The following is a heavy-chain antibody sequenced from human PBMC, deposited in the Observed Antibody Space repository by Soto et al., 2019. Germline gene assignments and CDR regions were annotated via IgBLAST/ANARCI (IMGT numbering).Heavy chain of an antibody. CDR3: ASLAVAEGFDP. CDR2: IHAGGST. J-gene: IGHJ5*02. D-gene: IGHD6-19*01. CDR1: GFIVSNNY. V-gene: IGHV3-53*02. Sequence: EVQLVETGVGLIKPGGSLRLSCAASGFIVSNNYMSWVRQAPGKGLEWVSIIHAGGSTYYADSVKGRFTISRDNSKNTVYLQMNGLRDEDTAMYYCASLAVAEGFDPWGQGTLVTVSS.